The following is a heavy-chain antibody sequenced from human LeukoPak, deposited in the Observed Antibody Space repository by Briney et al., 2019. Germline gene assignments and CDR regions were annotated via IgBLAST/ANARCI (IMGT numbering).Heavy chain of an antibody. CDR1: GFTFSSYA. D-gene: IGHD7-27*01. Sequence: GRSLRLSCAASGFTFSSYAMHWVRQAPGKGLEWVAVISYDGSNKYYADSVKGRFTISGDNSKNTLYLQMNSLRAEDTAVYYCARGLTGDQGYWGQGTLVTVSS. CDR2: ISYDGSNK. V-gene: IGHV3-30*01. J-gene: IGHJ4*02. CDR3: ARGLTGDQGY.